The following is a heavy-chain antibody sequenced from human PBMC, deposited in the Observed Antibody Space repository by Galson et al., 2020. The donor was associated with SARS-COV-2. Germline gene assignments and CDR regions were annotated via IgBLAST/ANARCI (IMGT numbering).Heavy chain of an antibody. CDR3: ARERQEPARGNWFDP. Sequence: SETLSLTCTVSGGSKSSGTYSWRWIRQPPGKGLEWIGYTYKSGTTHSNPSLKSRVTISLDASKKQFSLKLSSLTAADTAMYYCARERQEPARGNWFDPWGQGTLVTVSS. V-gene: IGHV4-61*01. J-gene: IGHJ5*02. CDR2: TYKSGTT. D-gene: IGHD1-26*01. CDR1: GGSKSSGTYS.